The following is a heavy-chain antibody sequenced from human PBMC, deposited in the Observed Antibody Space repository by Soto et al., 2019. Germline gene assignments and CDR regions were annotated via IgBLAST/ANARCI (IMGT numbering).Heavy chain of an antibody. CDR2: ISGSGGST. Sequence: EVQLLESGGGLVQPGGSLRLSCAASGFTFSSYAMSWVRQAPGKGLEWVSAISGSGGSTYYADSVKGRFTISRDNSKNTLYLKSNSLRAEATAVYYCAKRYTVTTQLPYFDYWGQGTLVTVSS. CDR1: GFTFSSYA. D-gene: IGHD4-17*01. J-gene: IGHJ4*02. V-gene: IGHV3-23*01. CDR3: AKRYTVTTQLPYFDY.